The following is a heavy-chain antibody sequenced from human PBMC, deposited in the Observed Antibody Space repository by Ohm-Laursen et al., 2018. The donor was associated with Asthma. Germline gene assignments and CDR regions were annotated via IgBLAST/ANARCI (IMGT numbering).Heavy chain of an antibody. J-gene: IGHJ4*02. V-gene: IGHV2-70*04. CDR3: ARQAEHLYYDSSGYFDY. Sequence: TQTLTLTRTFSGFSLSTSGMRVSWIRQPPGKALEWLARIDWDDDKFYSTSLKTRLTISKDTSKNQVVLTMTNMDPVDTATYYCARQAEHLYYDSSGYFDYWGQGTLVTVSS. CDR2: IDWDDDK. D-gene: IGHD3-22*01. CDR1: GFSLSTSGMR.